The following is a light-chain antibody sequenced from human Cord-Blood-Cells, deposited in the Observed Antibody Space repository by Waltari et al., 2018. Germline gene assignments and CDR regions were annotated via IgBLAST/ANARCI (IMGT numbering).Light chain of an antibody. V-gene: IGLV2-14*03. CDR1: SSDVGGYNY. CDR2: DVS. J-gene: IGLJ1*01. Sequence: QSALTQPASVSGSPGQSITIPSTGPSSDVGGYNYASWYQPHPGKAPKLMIYDVSNRPSGVSNRFSGSKSGNTASLTISGLQAEDEADYYCSSYTSSSTYVFGTGTKVTVL. CDR3: SSYTSSSTYV.